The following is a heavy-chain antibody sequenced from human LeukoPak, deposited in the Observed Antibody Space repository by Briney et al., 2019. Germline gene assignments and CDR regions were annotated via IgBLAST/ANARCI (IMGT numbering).Heavy chain of an antibody. CDR2: IIPIFGTA. D-gene: IGHD5-18*01. V-gene: IGHV1-69*13. Sequence: ASVRVSCKASGGTFSSYAISWVRQAPGQGLEWMGGIIPIFGTANYAQKFQGRATITADESTSTAYMELSSLRSEDTAVYYCARGQGTAYPGGPFDYWGQGTLVTVSS. J-gene: IGHJ4*02. CDR1: GGTFSSYA. CDR3: ARGQGTAYPGGPFDY.